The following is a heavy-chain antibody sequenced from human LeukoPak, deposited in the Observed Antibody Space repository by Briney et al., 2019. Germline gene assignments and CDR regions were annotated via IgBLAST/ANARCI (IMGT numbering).Heavy chain of an antibody. CDR3: ARHKLRFLEWLLYPLDY. J-gene: IGHJ4*02. V-gene: IGHV1-2*06. Sequence: ASVKVSCKASGYTFTGYYMHWVRQAPGQGLEWMGRINPNSGGTNYAQKFQGRVTMTRDTSISTAYMELSRLRPDDTAVYYCARHKLRFLEWLLYPLDYWGQGTLVTVSS. D-gene: IGHD3-3*01. CDR1: GYTFTGYY. CDR2: INPNSGGT.